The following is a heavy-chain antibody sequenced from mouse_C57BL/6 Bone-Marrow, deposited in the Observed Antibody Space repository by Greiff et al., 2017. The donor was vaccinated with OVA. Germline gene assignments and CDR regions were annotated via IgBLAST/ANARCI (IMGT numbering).Heavy chain of an antibody. CDR3: ATTVHYAMDY. V-gene: IGHV1-64*01. CDR2: IHPNSGST. CDR1: GYTFTSYW. Sequence: QVQLKQPGAELVKPGASVKLSCKASGYTFTSYWMHWVKQRPGQGLEWIGMIHPNSGSTNYNEKFKSKATLTVDKSSSTAYMQLSSLTSEDSAVYYWATTVHYAMDYWGQGTSVTVSS. D-gene: IGHD2-1*01. J-gene: IGHJ4*01.